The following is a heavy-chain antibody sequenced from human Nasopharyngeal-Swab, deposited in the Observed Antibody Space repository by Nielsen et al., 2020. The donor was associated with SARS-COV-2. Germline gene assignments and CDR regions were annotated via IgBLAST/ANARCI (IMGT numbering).Heavy chain of an antibody. CDR3: ARTDPGVPS. CDR2: ISGSGTTI. Sequence: GESLKISCVASGFTFSDYYMTWIRQAPGKGLEWVSYISGSGTTIYYTDSVKGRFTFSRDNAKNSLYLQMNSLRADDTAVYYCARTDPGVPSWGQGTLVTVSS. V-gene: IGHV3-11*01. D-gene: IGHD7-27*01. J-gene: IGHJ4*02. CDR1: GFTFSDYY.